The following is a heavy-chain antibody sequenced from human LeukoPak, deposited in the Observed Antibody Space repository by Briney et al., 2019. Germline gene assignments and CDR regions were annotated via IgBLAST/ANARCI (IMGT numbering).Heavy chain of an antibody. CDR1: GGSISSGGYF. D-gene: IGHD6-6*01. V-gene: IGHV4-31*03. Sequence: SQTLSLTCTVSGGSISSGGYFWTWIRQQPRRGLEWIGYIYYTGSTNYNPSLKSRVTISVDTSKNQFSLKVTSVTAADTAVYYCARRSDSNSSHWYFDRWGRGTLVSVSS. CDR3: ARRSDSNSSHWYFDR. CDR2: IYYTGST. J-gene: IGHJ2*01.